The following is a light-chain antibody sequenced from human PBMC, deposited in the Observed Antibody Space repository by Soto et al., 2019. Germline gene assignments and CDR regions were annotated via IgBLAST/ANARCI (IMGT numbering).Light chain of an antibody. J-gene: IGKJ2*01. CDR3: QQYGSAPCT. Sequence: EIVLTQSPGTLSLSPGERATLSCRASQSVSSSYLAWYQQKPGQAPRLLIHGASIRATGIPDRFSGSWSGTAFTLTISRLEPEDFAVSYCQQYGSAPCTFGQGTKLEIK. CDR1: QSVSSSY. CDR2: GAS. V-gene: IGKV3-20*01.